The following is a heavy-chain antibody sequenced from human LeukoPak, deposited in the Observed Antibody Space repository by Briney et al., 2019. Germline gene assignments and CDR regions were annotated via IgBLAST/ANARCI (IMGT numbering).Heavy chain of an antibody. CDR2: ISGSGGST. CDR3: AKDLGLVVVAATLDY. J-gene: IGHJ4*02. D-gene: IGHD2-15*01. Sequence: PGGSLRLSCAASGFTFSSYAMSWVRQAPGKGLEWVPAISGSGGSTYYADSVKGRFTISRDNSKNTLYLQMNSLRAEDTAVYYCAKDLGLVVVAATLDYWGQGTLVTVSS. V-gene: IGHV3-23*01. CDR1: GFTFSSYA.